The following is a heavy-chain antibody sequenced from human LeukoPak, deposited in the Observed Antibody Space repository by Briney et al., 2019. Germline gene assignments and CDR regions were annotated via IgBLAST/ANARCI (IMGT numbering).Heavy chain of an antibody. Sequence: ESLKISCKDSGYSFTNYWIGWVRQMPGKGLEWMGIIYPGDSHTRYSPSFQGQVTISADKSIGTAYLQWSSLKASDTAIYYCAGGPTVYGMDVWGQGTTVTVSS. D-gene: IGHD2-15*01. CDR3: AGGPTVYGMDV. CDR2: IYPGDSHT. CDR1: GYSFTNYW. J-gene: IGHJ6*02. V-gene: IGHV5-51*01.